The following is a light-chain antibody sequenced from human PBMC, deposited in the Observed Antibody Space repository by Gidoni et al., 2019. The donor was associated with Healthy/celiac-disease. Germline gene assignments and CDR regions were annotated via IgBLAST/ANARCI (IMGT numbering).Light chain of an antibody. J-gene: IGKJ4*01. V-gene: IGKV3-11*01. CDR2: DAS. CDR3: QQRSNWPPLT. CDR1: QSVSSY. Sequence: ATTSLSPGERATLSCRASQSVSSYLAWYQQKPGQAPRLLIYDASNRATGSPARFIGSGSGTDFTLTISSLVPEDGAVYYCQQRSNWPPLTFGGGTKVEIK.